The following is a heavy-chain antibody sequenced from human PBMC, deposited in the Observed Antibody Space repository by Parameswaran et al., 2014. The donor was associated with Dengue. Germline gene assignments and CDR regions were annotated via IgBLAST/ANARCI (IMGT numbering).Heavy chain of an antibody. Sequence: RWIRQPPGKGLEWMGYIHKTGGTYYNPSLKSRVIISVDTSKNQFSLNLNSVTAADTALYYCARLPMPVSTGRYYIDHWGQGTLVTVSS. CDR3: ARLPMPVSTGRYYIDH. CDR2: IHKTGGT. J-gene: IGHJ4*02. D-gene: IGHD3-9*01. V-gene: IGHV4-30-4*01.